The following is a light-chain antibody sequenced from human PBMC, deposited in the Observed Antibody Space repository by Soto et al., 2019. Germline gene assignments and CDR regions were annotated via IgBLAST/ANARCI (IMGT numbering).Light chain of an antibody. V-gene: IGLV2-11*01. Sequence: QSALTQPRSVSGSPGQSVTISCTGTSSDVGGYNYVSWYQQHPGKAPKLIIYDVSKWPSGVPDRFSGSKSGNTASLTISGLQAEDEADYYCCSYAGSFTYVFGTGTKGTVL. CDR3: CSYAGSFTYV. CDR1: SSDVGGYNY. CDR2: DVS. J-gene: IGLJ1*01.